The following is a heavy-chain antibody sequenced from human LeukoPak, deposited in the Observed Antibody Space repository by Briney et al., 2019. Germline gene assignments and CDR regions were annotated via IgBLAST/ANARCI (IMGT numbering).Heavy chain of an antibody. Sequence: SETLSLTCAVSGYSISSGYYWGWIRQPPGKGLEWIGSIYHSGSTYYNPSLKSRVTISVDTSKNQFSLKLSSVTAADTAVYYCAREPREWEQQSFDYWGQGTLVTVSS. V-gene: IGHV4-38-2*02. CDR2: IYHSGST. CDR3: AREPREWEQQSFDY. J-gene: IGHJ4*02. CDR1: GYSISSGYY. D-gene: IGHD1-26*01.